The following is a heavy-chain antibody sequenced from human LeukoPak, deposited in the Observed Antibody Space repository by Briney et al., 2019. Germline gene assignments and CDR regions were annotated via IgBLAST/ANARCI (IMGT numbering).Heavy chain of an antibody. Sequence: ASVKVSCKASGYTFTSYGISWVRQAPGQGLEWMGWISAYNGNTNYAQKLQGRITMTTDTSTSTAYMELRSLRSDDTAVYYCARDTPYYYDSSGYRSRFDYWGQRTLVTVSS. CDR1: GYTFTSYG. CDR3: ARDTPYYYDSSGYRSRFDY. CDR2: ISAYNGNT. V-gene: IGHV1-18*01. J-gene: IGHJ4*02. D-gene: IGHD3-22*01.